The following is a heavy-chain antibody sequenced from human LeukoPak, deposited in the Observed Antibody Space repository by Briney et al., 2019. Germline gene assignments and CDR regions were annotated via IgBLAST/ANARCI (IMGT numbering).Heavy chain of an antibody. J-gene: IGHJ4*01. CDR2: IYSGGST. D-gene: IGHD3-10*01. CDR3: ARAQTVRSLEC. V-gene: IGHV4-59*01. Sequence: SETLSLTCTVSGGSLSVYSWNWIRQPPGKGLEWIGYIYSGGSTDYNPSLRNRVTISVDTSKNQVSLKLSSVTPADTAVYFCARAQTVRSLECWGHGALVTVSS. CDR1: GGSLSVYS.